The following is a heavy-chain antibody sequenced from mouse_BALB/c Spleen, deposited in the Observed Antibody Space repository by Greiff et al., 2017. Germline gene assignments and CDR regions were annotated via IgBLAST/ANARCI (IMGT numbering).Heavy chain of an antibody. D-gene: IGHD2-10*02. V-gene: IGHV3-6*02. CDR2: ISYDGSN. CDR1: GYSITSGYY. Sequence: DVQLQESGPGLVKPSQSLSLTCSVTGYSITSGYYWNWIRQFPGNKLEWMGYISYDGSNNYNPSLKNRISITRDTSKNQFFLKLNSVTTEDTATYYCAREEYGNWFAYWGQGTLVTVSA. J-gene: IGHJ3*01. CDR3: AREEYGNWFAY.